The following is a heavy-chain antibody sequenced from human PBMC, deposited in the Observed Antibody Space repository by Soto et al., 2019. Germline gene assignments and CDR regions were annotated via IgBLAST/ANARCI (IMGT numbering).Heavy chain of an antibody. CDR1: GFTFSSYA. CDR3: AKDDYSGYDGGIVVVVAATHFDY. D-gene: IGHD2-15*01. V-gene: IGHV3-23*01. J-gene: IGHJ4*02. CDR2: ISGSGGST. Sequence: GGSLRLSCAASGFTFSSYAMSWVRQAPGKGLEWVSAISGSGGSTYYADSVKGRFTISRDNSKNTLYLQMNSLRAEDTAVYYCAKDDYSGYDGGIVVVVAATHFDYWGQGTLVTVSS.